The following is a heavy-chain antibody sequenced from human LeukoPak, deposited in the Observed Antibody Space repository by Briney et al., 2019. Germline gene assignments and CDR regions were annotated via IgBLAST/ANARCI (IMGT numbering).Heavy chain of an antibody. Sequence: GASVKASCKASEGTFTSYAISWVRRPPGQGLEWMEGFIPIFGTANYAQKFQGRVTITADESTSTAYMELSSLRSEDTAVHYCARGPDYGDYEGPNFDYWGQGTLVTVSS. CDR2: FIPIFGTA. J-gene: IGHJ4*02. CDR3: ARGPDYGDYEGPNFDY. D-gene: IGHD4-17*01. V-gene: IGHV1-69*13. CDR1: EGTFTSYA.